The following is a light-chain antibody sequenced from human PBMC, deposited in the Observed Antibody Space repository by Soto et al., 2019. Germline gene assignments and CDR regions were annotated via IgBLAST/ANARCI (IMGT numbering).Light chain of an antibody. Sequence: DIVVTQSPGALSLSPGERATLSCRASQSVSNYLAWYQQKPGQAPRLLIYDAVKRATGIPARFSGSGSGTDFTLTISSLEPEDFGVYYCQHYGTSPFTFGPGTKVHIK. CDR2: DAV. CDR3: QHYGTSPFT. J-gene: IGKJ3*01. CDR1: QSVSNY. V-gene: IGKV3-11*01.